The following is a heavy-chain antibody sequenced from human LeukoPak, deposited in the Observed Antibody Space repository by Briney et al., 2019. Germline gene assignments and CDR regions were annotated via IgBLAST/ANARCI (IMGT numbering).Heavy chain of an antibody. D-gene: IGHD5-18*01. CDR1: GFTFSSYG. J-gene: IGHJ4*02. V-gene: IGHV3-30*02. Sequence: GGSLRLSCAASGFTFSSYGMHWVRQAPGKGMEWVAFIRYDGSNKYYADSVKGRFIISRDNAKNSLFLQMNSLGAEDTAVYYCVRSKAGGNSYGYDAIFDYWGQGTLVTVSS. CDR3: VRSKAGGNSYGYDAIFDY. CDR2: IRYDGSNK.